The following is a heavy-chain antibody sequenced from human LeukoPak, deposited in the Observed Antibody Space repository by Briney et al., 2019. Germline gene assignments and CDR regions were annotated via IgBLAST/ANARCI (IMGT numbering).Heavy chain of an antibody. D-gene: IGHD5-24*01. Sequence: SETLSLTCTVSGYSISSGYYWGWIRQPPGKGLEWIGSIYHSGSTYYNPSLKSRVTISVDTSKNQFSLKLSSVTAADTAVYYCARDGAARDGYNYPPDYWGQGTLVTVSS. CDR2: IYHSGST. V-gene: IGHV4-38-2*02. CDR1: GYSISSGYY. J-gene: IGHJ4*02. CDR3: ARDGAARDGYNYPPDY.